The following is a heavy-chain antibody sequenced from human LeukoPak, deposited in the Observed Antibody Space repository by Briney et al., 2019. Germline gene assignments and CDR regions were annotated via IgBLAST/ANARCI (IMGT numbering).Heavy chain of an antibody. Sequence: GGSLRLSCAASRFSFSSYSMNWVRQAPGKGLEWVASISSSSGYIYYADSVKGRFTISRDNAKNSLYLQMNSRRAEDTAVYYCAREVLDYYYYYMDVWGKGTTVTVSS. CDR2: ISSSSGYI. D-gene: IGHD4/OR15-4a*01. V-gene: IGHV3-21*01. J-gene: IGHJ6*03. CDR1: RFSFSSYS. CDR3: AREVLDYYYYYMDV.